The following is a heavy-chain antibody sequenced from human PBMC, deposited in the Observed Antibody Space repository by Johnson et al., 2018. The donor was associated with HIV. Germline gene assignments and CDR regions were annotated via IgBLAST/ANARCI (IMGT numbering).Heavy chain of an antibody. CDR2: ISYDGSNK. V-gene: IGHV3-30*14. D-gene: IGHD3-22*01. CDR1: GFTFSSYA. J-gene: IGHJ3*02. Sequence: QVQLVESGGGVVQPGGSLRLSCAASGFTFSSYAMHWVRQAPGKGLEWVAVISYDGSNKYYADSVKGRFTISRDNSKNTLYLQLNSLRPEDTAVYYCAREGYYDSSGYYGAFDMWGQGTMVTVSS. CDR3: AREGYYDSSGYYGAFDM.